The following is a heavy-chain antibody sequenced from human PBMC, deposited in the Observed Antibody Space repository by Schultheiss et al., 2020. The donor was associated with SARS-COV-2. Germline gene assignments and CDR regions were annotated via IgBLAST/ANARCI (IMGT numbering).Heavy chain of an antibody. Sequence: GGSLRLSCVASGFTFSSYDMHWVRQATGKGLEWVSSIDGSSSYRYYADSLKGRFSISRDNSRDTLYLQMNNVRAEDTAVYYCAREGPGWRGSRGDYWGQGTLVTVSS. J-gene: IGHJ4*02. V-gene: IGHV3-21*01. CDR3: AREGPGWRGSRGDY. CDR2: IDGSSSYR. CDR1: GFTFSSYD. D-gene: IGHD2-15*01.